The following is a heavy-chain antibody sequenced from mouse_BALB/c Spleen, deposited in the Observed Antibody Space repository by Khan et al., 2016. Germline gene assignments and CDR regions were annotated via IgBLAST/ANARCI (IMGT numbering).Heavy chain of an antibody. J-gene: IGHJ4*01. V-gene: IGHV2-2*02. CDR3: ASLYYGSTLYYAMDY. CDR2: IWSGGST. D-gene: IGHD1-1*01. Sequence: QVQLKESGPGLVQPSQSLSITCTVSGFSLTSYGVHWVRQSPGKGLEWLGVIWSGGSTDYNAAFISRLSISKDNSKSQVFFKMNSLQANDIAIYYCASLYYGSTLYYAMDYWGQGTSVTVSS. CDR1: GFSLTSYG.